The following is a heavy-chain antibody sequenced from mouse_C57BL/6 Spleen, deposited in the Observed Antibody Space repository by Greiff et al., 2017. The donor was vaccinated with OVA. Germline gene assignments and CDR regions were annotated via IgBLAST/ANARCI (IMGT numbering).Heavy chain of an antibody. D-gene: IGHD2-4*01. CDR1: GYTFTSYG. Sequence: QVQLKQSGAELARPGASVKLSCKASGYTFTSYGISWVKQRPGQGLEWIGEIYPRSGNTYYNEKFKGKATLTADKSSSTAYMELRSLTSEDSAVYFGARGASMITTTDAYWYFDVWGTGTTVTVSS. V-gene: IGHV1-81*01. CDR2: IYPRSGNT. CDR3: ARGASMITTTDAYWYFDV. J-gene: IGHJ1*03.